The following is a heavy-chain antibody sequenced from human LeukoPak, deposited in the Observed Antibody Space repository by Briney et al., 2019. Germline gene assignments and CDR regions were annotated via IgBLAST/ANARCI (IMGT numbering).Heavy chain of an antibody. D-gene: IGHD3-22*01. CDR1: GGSISSSSYY. J-gene: IGHJ5*02. V-gene: IGHV4-39*07. CDR3: AGGHSPYYDSSGYPGFDP. CDR2: IYYVGST. Sequence: SETLSLTCTVSGGSISSSSYYWGWIRQPPGKGLEWIGSIYYVGSTYYNPSLKSRVTISVDTSKNQFSLKLSSVTAADTAVYYCAGGHSPYYDSSGYPGFDPWGQGTLVTVSS.